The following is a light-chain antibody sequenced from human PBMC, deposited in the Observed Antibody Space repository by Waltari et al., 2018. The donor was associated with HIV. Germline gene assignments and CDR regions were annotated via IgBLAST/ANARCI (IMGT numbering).Light chain of an antibody. CDR2: SAS. V-gene: IGKV1-9*01. Sequence: DLQLTQSPSFLSASIGARVTITCRAAQVIGSSLAWYQAKPGRAPKLLVYSASILQAGVPLRFGGSGSGAEFTLTVSSLQPEDFAAYYCQQYDTYPLTFGGGTKVEIK. CDR1: QVIGSS. J-gene: IGKJ4*01. CDR3: QQYDTYPLT.